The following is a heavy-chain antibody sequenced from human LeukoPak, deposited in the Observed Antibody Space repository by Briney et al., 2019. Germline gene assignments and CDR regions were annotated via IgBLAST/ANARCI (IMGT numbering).Heavy chain of an antibody. Sequence: GGSLRLSCAASGFTFSSYWMSWVRQAPGKGLEWVANIKQDGSEKYYVDSVKGRFTISRDNAKNSLYLQMNSLRAEDTAVYYCAKDLAFEWELLPNWGQGTLVTVSS. J-gene: IGHJ4*02. CDR1: GFTFSSYW. CDR2: IKQDGSEK. D-gene: IGHD1-26*01. V-gene: IGHV3-7*01. CDR3: AKDLAFEWELLPN.